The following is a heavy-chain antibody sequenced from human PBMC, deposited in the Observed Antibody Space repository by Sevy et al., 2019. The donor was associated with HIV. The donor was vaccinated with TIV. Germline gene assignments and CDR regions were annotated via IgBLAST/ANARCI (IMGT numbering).Heavy chain of an antibody. CDR1: GGSISSGGYY. J-gene: IGHJ4*02. Sequence: SETLSLTCTVSGGSISSGGYYWSWIRQHPGKGLEWIGYIYYSGSTYYNPSLKSRVTISVDTSKNQFSLKLSSVTAADTAVYYCARVNVDTAMVGFPDYFDYWGQGTLVTVSS. CDR3: ARVNVDTAMVGFPDYFDY. CDR2: IYYSGST. D-gene: IGHD5-18*01. V-gene: IGHV4-31*03.